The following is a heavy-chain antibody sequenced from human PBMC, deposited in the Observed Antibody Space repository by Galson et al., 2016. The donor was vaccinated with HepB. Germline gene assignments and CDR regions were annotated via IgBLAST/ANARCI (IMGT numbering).Heavy chain of an antibody. D-gene: IGHD6-19*01. CDR1: GFTFSRFW. Sequence: SLRLSCAASGFTFSRFWMNWVRQAPGKGLEWVASIKEDASKAFYADSVKGRFTISRGNVEDSLSLQMNSLRSEDTAVYYCARYGDEAGWNFHQWGQGTLVTVSS. J-gene: IGHJ1*01. CDR3: ARYGDEAGWNFHQ. V-gene: IGHV3-7*03. CDR2: IKEDASKA.